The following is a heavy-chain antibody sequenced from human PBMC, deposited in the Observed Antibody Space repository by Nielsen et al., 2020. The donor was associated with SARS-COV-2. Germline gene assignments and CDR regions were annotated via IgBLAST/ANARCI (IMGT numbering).Heavy chain of an antibody. CDR1: GGSISSGDYY. Sequence: SETLSLTCAVPGGSISSGDYYWSWIRQPPGKGLEWIGYIYYSGRTYYNPSLKSRVTISVDTSKNQFSLKLSSVTAADTAVYYCARGVDDGYYFDYWGQGTLVTVSS. V-gene: IGHV4-30-4*01. CDR3: ARGVDDGYYFDY. CDR2: IYYSGRT. D-gene: IGHD4/OR15-4a*01. J-gene: IGHJ4*02.